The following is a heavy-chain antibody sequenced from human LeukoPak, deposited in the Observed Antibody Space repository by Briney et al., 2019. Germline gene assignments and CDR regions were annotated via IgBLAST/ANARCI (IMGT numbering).Heavy chain of an antibody. V-gene: IGHV3-53*01. J-gene: IGHJ3*02. CDR1: GFTVSSNY. CDR2: IYSGGST. Sequence: GGSLRLSRAASGFTVSSNYMSWVRQAPGKGLEWVSIIYSGGSTFYADSMKGRFTISRDNSKNTLYLQMNSLRAEDTAVYYCARGGSYLSAFDIWGQGTMVTVSS. CDR3: ARGGSYLSAFDI. D-gene: IGHD1-26*01.